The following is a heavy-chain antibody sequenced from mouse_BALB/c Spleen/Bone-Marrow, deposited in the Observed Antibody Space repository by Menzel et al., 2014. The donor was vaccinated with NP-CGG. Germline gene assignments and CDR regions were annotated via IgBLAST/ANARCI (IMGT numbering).Heavy chain of an antibody. CDR3: ARELGAWFAY. Sequence: VKLVESGPSLVAPSQSLSITCTVSGFSLTSYGVHWVCQPPGKGLEWLGIIWAGGNTNYNSALMSRLSISKDNSKSQFFLKMNSLQTDDTAMYYCARELGAWFAYWGQGTLVTVSA. CDR1: GFSLTSYG. J-gene: IGHJ3*01. D-gene: IGHD4-1*01. V-gene: IGHV2-9*02. CDR2: IWAGGNT.